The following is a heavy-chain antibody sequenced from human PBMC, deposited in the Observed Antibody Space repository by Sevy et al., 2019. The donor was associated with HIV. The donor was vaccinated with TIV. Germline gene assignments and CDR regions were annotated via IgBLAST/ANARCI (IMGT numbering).Heavy chain of an antibody. CDR3: ARRAPGSRGAFDI. CDR1: GGSISSSSYY. J-gene: IGHJ3*02. Sequence: SETLSLTCTVSGGSISSSSYYWGWIRQPPGKGLEGIGSIYYSGSTYYNPSLKSRVTISVDTSKNQFSLKLSSVTAADTAVYYCARRAPGSRGAFDIWGQGTLVTVSS. CDR2: IYYSGST. D-gene: IGHD2-2*01. V-gene: IGHV4-39*01.